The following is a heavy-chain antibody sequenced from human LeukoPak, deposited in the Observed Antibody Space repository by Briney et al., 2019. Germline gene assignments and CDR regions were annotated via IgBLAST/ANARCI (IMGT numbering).Heavy chain of an antibody. CDR1: GYTLTELS. CDR2: FDPEDGET. CDR3: ATDSYYHGSGSYYNPVY. J-gene: IGHJ4*02. V-gene: IGHV1-24*01. D-gene: IGHD3-10*01. Sequence: GASVKVSCKVSGYTLTELSMHWVRQAPGKGLEWMGGFDPEDGETIYAQKFQGRVTMTEDTSTDTAYMELSSLRSEDTAVYYCATDSYYHGSGSYYNPVYWGQGTLVTVSS.